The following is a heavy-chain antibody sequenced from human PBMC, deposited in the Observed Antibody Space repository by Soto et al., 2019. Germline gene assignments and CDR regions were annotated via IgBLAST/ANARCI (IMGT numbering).Heavy chain of an antibody. CDR1: GGTFSSYA. D-gene: IGHD5-18*01. CDR3: VRDRSSGYSYGYGSGFWFDP. CDR2: IIPIFGTA. J-gene: IGHJ5*02. V-gene: IGHV1-69*01. Sequence: QVQLVQSGAEVKKPGSSVKVSCKASGGTFSSYAISWVRQAPGQGLEWMGGIIPIFGTANYAQKFQGRVTITGDESTSTAYMELSSLRSEDTAVYHCVRDRSSGYSYGYGSGFWFDPWGQGTLVTVSS.